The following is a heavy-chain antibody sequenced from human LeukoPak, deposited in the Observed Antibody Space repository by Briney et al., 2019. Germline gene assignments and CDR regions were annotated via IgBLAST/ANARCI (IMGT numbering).Heavy chain of an antibody. Sequence: GGSLRLSCAASGFTFSTYSMNWVRQAPGKGLEWVSSISSSTYIYYADSLKGRFTISRDNAKNSLYLQVNSLRAEDTAVYYCARHGLGFLEWTIDYWGQGTLVTVSS. CDR3: ARHGLGFLEWTIDY. CDR1: GFTFSTYS. D-gene: IGHD3-3*01. CDR2: ISSSTYI. J-gene: IGHJ4*02. V-gene: IGHV3-21*01.